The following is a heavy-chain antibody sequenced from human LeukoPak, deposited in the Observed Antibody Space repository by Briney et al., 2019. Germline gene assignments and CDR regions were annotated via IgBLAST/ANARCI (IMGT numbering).Heavy chain of an antibody. D-gene: IGHD6-13*01. J-gene: IGHJ5*02. V-gene: IGHV4-34*01. CDR3: ARDNSSSWYWAKVTRNWFDP. Sequence: SETLSLTCAVYGGSFSGYYWSWSRQPPGKGLEWIGEINHSGSTNSNPSLKSRVTISVDTSKNQFSLKLSSVTAADTAVYYCARDNSSSWYWAKVTRNWFDPWGQGTLVTVSS. CDR1: GGSFSGYY. CDR2: INHSGST.